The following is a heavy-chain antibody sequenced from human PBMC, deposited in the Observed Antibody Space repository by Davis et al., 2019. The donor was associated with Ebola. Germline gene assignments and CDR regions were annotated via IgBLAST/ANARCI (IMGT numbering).Heavy chain of an antibody. CDR2: ISGTRGST. D-gene: IGHD3-10*01. Sequence: GESLKISCAASGFTFSSYWMHWVRQAPGKGLEWVSAISGTRGSTHYADSVKGRFTISRDNSKNTLILQMNSLRAEDTAIYYCAKEELKVFDYWGQGTLVTVSS. J-gene: IGHJ4*02. V-gene: IGHV3-23*01. CDR1: GFTFSSYW. CDR3: AKEELKVFDY.